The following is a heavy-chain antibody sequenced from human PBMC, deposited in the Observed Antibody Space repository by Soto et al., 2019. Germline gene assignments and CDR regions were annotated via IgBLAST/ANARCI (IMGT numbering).Heavy chain of an antibody. CDR3: AESLPMVYARRDAY. Sequence: EVQLLESGGGLVQPGGSLRLSCAASGFTFTTYAMSWVRQAPGKGLEWVSGIGGSGGNTYYADSVKGRFTISRDNSKNTLYLQMNNLRAEDTAVYLCAESLPMVYARRDAYWGQGTLVTVSS. CDR1: GFTFTTYA. CDR2: IGGSGGNT. J-gene: IGHJ4*02. D-gene: IGHD2-8*01. V-gene: IGHV3-23*01.